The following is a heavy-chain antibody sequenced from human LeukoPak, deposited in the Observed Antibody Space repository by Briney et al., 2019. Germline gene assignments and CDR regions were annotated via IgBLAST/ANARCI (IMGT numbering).Heavy chain of an antibody. V-gene: IGHV4-59*01. J-gene: IGHJ4*02. D-gene: IGHD1-26*01. Sequence: SETLSLTCVVSGGSISSYYWTWIRQPPGKGLEWIGYIYYSGTTNYSPSLKSRVTILVDTSKNQFSLKVSSVTAADTAVYYCARGQYSGSCFDNWGQGSLVTVSS. CDR2: IYYSGTT. CDR1: GGSISSYY. CDR3: ARGQYSGSCFDN.